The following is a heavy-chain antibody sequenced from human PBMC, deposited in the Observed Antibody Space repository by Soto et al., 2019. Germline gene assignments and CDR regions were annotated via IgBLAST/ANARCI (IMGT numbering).Heavy chain of an antibody. CDR1: QYTFTSYD. D-gene: IGHD4-4*01. J-gene: IGHJ5*02. Sequence: QVQLVQSGAEVKRPGASVRVSCKASQYTFTSYDIFWVRQSPGRGLEWMGWIKTDSGDTHYAQNFQGRVTMTRDTSISIAYMEVNNFISDDTAVYYCARRSSNYLNEVIYDPWGQGTLVIVSS. CDR3: ARRSSNYLNEVIYDP. CDR2: IKTDSGDT. V-gene: IGHV1-2*02.